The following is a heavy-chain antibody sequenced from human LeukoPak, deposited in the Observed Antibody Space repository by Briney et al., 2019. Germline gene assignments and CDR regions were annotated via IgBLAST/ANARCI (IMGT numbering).Heavy chain of an antibody. Sequence: GASVKVSCKASGYTFTSHGFSWVRQAPGKGLEWMGGFDPEDGETIYAQKFQGRVTMTEDTSTDTAYMELSSLRSEDTAVYYCATPRGSSWYRYYLDYWGQGTLVTVSS. V-gene: IGHV1-24*01. CDR3: ATPRGSSWYRYYLDY. D-gene: IGHD6-13*01. CDR2: FDPEDGET. J-gene: IGHJ4*02. CDR1: GYTFTSHG.